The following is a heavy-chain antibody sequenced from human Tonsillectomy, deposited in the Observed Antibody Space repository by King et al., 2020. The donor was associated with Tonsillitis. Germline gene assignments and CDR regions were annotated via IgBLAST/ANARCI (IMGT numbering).Heavy chain of an antibody. CDR2: INPSGTST. J-gene: IGHJ4*02. Sequence: VQLVQSGAEVKKPGASVKVSCKASGHTFTSQYMHWVRQAPGQGLEWMGIINPSGTSTRYGQKFQGRLTMTRDTSTSTVYMELSSLGSEDTAVYYCATLPDTFGAVIVKNFWGKGTLVTVSS. D-gene: IGHD3-16*02. V-gene: IGHV1-46*03. CDR1: GHTFTSQY. CDR3: ATLPDTFGAVIVKNF.